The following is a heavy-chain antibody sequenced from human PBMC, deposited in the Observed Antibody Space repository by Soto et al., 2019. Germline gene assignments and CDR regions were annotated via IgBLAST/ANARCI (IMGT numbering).Heavy chain of an antibody. D-gene: IGHD3-3*01. Sequence: ASETLSLTCAVYGGSFSGYYWSWIRQPPGKGLEWIGEINHSGSTNYNPSLKSRVTISVDTSKNQFSLKLSSVTAADTAVYYCASQTTYYDFWSGYRTAPDYWGQGTLVTVSS. CDR2: INHSGST. CDR3: ASQTTYYDFWSGYRTAPDY. V-gene: IGHV4-34*01. CDR1: GGSFSGYY. J-gene: IGHJ4*02.